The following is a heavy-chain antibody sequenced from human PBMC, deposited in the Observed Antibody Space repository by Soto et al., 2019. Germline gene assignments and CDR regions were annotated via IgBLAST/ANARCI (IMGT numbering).Heavy chain of an antibody. CDR3: ARAPKVSGSAQTRPDF. J-gene: IGHJ4*02. D-gene: IGHD6-6*01. CDR2: ISPSGTT. V-gene: IGHV4-34*01. Sequence: PSETLSLTCSLYSGSLSGYYWSWIRQPPGKGLEWIGEISPSGTTNYSPSLKSRVSISVDTSKNQFSLNLTSLTAADTAVYYCARAPKVSGSAQTRPDFWGQGSLGTGS. CDR1: SGSLSGYY.